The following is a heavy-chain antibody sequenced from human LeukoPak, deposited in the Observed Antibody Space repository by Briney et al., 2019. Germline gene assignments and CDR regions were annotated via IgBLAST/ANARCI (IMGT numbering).Heavy chain of an antibody. D-gene: IGHD4-11*01. V-gene: IGHV4-61*02. J-gene: IGHJ6*02. CDR1: GGSISSGSYY. CDR2: INTSGST. Sequence: SQTLSLTCTVSGGSISSGSYYWSWIRQPAGKGLGWIGRINTSGSTNYNPSLKCRVTISVDTSKNQFSLKLSSVTAADTAVYYCASIQSYYFGLDVWGQGTTVTVSS. CDR3: ASIQSYYFGLDV.